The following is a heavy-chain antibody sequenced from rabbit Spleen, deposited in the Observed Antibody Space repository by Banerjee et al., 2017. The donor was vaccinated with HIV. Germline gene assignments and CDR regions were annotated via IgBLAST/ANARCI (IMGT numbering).Heavy chain of an antibody. V-gene: IGHV1S45*01. CDR1: GFSFSGSYW. J-gene: IGHJ4*01. D-gene: IGHD4-1*01. CDR3: ARETSGGWGVVLYYFRL. CDR2: INTGSSGST. Sequence: LEESGGGLVKPGGSLKLSCKASGFSFSGSYWICWVHQAPGKGLEWIACINTGSSGSTNYASWAKGRFTISKTSSTTVTLQMTSLTAADTATYFCARETSGGWGVVLYYFRLWGPGTRSPS.